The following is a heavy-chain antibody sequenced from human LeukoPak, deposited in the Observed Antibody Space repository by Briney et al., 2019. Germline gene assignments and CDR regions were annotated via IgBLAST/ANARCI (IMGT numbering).Heavy chain of an antibody. Sequence: GGSLRLSCAASGLTFSGYWMSWVRQAPGKGLEWVSSISSSSSYIYYADSVKGRFTISRDNAKNSLYLQMNSLRAEDTAVYYCARAGGFWSGYYAFDIWGQGTMVTVSS. CDR2: ISSSSSYI. J-gene: IGHJ3*02. CDR3: ARAGGFWSGYYAFDI. CDR1: GLTFSGYW. V-gene: IGHV3-21*01. D-gene: IGHD3-3*01.